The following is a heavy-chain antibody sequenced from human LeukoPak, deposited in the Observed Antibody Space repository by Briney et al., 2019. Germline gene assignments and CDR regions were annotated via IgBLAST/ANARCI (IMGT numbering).Heavy chain of an antibody. D-gene: IGHD3-16*02. CDR2: IYPGDYAT. J-gene: IGHJ3*02. V-gene: IGHV5-51*01. CDR1: GYSFTSYC. CDR3: ARGPYYDYVWGSYRHVAFDI. Sequence: GASLKISCKGSGYSFTSYCSCWGRQLPGDRLGWRGIIYPGDYATRYSPSFQGKVTISADKSIRTAYLQWSSLRASDTAMYYCARGPYYDYVWGSYRHVAFDIWGQGTMVTVSS.